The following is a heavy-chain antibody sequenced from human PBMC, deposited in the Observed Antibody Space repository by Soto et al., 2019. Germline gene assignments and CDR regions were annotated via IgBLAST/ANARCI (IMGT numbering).Heavy chain of an antibody. CDR3: ARVPLSKRVAATPSLIAFDI. J-gene: IGHJ3*02. V-gene: IGHV4-59*08. CDR2: IYYSGST. Sequence: SETLSLTCTVSGGSISSYYWSWIRQPPGKGLEWIGYIYYSGSTNYNPSLKSRVTISVDTSKNQFSLKLSSVTAADTAVYYCARVPLSKRVAATPSLIAFDIWGQGTMVTVSS. D-gene: IGHD2-15*01. CDR1: GGSISSYY.